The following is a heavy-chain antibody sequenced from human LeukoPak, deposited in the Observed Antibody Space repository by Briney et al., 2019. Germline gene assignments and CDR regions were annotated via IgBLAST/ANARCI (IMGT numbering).Heavy chain of an antibody. CDR3: ARDLSGYSDY. CDR1: GFTLSSYW. Sequence: GGSLRLSCAASGFTLSSYWLHWVRQAPGKGLVWVSRISDADGSITDYADSVRDRFTISRDTAKNTLYLEMNSLGAEDTAVYYCARDLSGYSDYWGQGTLVTVSS. D-gene: IGHD2-15*01. J-gene: IGHJ4*02. V-gene: IGHV3-74*01. CDR2: ISDADGSIT.